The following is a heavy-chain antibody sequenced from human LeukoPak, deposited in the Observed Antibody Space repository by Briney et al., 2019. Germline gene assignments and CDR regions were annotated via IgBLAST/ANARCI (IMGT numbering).Heavy chain of an antibody. CDR1: GFTFSSYG. V-gene: IGHV3-23*01. CDR3: ARDTDDFQGLDI. J-gene: IGHJ3*02. CDR2: ISGSGGST. Sequence: GGSLRLSCAASGFTFSSYGMSWVRQAPGKGLEWVSVISGSGGSTYYADSVKGRFTISRASTENSLYLQMNSLRVEDTAVYYCARDTDDFQGLDIWGQGTVVTVSS. D-gene: IGHD3-3*01.